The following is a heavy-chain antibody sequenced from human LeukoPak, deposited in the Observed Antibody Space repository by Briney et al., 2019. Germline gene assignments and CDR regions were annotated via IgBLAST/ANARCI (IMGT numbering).Heavy chain of an antibody. D-gene: IGHD2-2*01. V-gene: IGHV4-59*02. CDR1: GGSVNSYY. CDR2: IYYTGST. CDR3: ARWYCVSNTCYHMDV. Sequence: SETLSLTCTVSGGSVNSYYWSWIRQPPGEGLEWIGYIYYTGSTNYNPSLKSRVTMSVDTSKNQLSLKVSSVTAADTAVYYCARWYCVSNTCYHMDVWGKGNTVTVSS. J-gene: IGHJ6*03.